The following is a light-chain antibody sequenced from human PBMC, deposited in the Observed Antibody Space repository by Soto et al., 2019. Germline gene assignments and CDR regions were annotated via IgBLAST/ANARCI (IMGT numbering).Light chain of an antibody. Sequence: QSGLTQPASVSGSPGQSITISCAGSSGDIGGNNYVSWFQQHPCKAPKVILHYVTIRPSGVSNRFSGSKSGNTASLTISGLQAEDEAMYYCNSFTTSSTLLFGGGTKLTVL. J-gene: IGLJ3*02. CDR2: YVT. CDR3: NSFTTSSTLL. V-gene: IGLV2-14*01. CDR1: SGDIGGNNY.